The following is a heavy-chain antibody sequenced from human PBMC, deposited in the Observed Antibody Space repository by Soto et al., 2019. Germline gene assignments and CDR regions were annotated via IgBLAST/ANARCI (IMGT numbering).Heavy chain of an antibody. Sequence: SETLSLTCTVSGGSISSGDYYWSWIRQPPGKGLEWIGYIYYSGSTYYNPSLKSRVTISVDTSKNQFSLKLSSVTAADTAVYYCARAPYDSSGPDFDYWGQGTLVTVSS. CDR2: IYYSGST. CDR3: ARAPYDSSGPDFDY. V-gene: IGHV4-30-4*01. D-gene: IGHD3-22*01. J-gene: IGHJ4*02. CDR1: GGSISSGDYY.